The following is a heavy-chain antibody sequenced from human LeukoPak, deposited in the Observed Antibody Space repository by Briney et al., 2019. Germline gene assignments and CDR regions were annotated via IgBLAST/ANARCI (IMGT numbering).Heavy chain of an antibody. CDR1: GFTFSNCA. J-gene: IGHJ4*02. D-gene: IGHD3-16*01. CDR3: AKELRPNDY. Sequence: GASLRLSCVASGFTFSNCAMSWVRQAPGKGLEWVSRISGSGGDTFYADSVRGRFIITRDNSKSTLYLQLNSLRSDDTAIYYCAKELRPNDYWVQGTRVTVPS. V-gene: IGHV3-23*01. CDR2: ISGSGGDT.